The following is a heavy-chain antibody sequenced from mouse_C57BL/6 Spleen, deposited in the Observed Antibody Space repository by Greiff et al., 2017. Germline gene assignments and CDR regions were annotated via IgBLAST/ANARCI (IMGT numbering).Heavy chain of an antibody. CDR2: IYPGSGNT. J-gene: IGHJ4*01. Sequence: QVQLKESGAELVRPGASVKLSCTASGYTFTDYYINWVKQRPGQGLGWIARIYPGSGNTYYNEKFKGKATLTEDKSSSTAYMQLSSLTSEDSAVCFCAREAYYSNHYAMGYWGQGTSVTVSS. V-gene: IGHV1-76*01. D-gene: IGHD2-5*01. CDR3: AREAYYSNHYAMGY. CDR1: GYTFTDYY.